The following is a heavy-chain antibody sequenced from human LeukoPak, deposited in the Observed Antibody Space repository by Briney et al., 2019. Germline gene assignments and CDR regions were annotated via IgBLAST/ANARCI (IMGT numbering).Heavy chain of an antibody. J-gene: IGHJ4*02. D-gene: IGHD1-26*01. V-gene: IGHV3-30*02. Sequence: PGGSLRLSCAASGFTFSSYGMHWVRQAPGKGLEWVAFIRYDGSNKYYADSVKGRSTISRDNSKNTLYLQMNSLRAEDTAVYYCAKDRAYGIVFYFDYWGQGTLVTVSS. CDR1: GFTFSSYG. CDR3: AKDRAYGIVFYFDY. CDR2: IRYDGSNK.